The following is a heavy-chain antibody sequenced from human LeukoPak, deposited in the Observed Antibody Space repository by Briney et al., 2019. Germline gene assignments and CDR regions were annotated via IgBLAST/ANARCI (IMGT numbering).Heavy chain of an antibody. CDR1: GFTFSSYS. CDR3: AREAGSSGWYSFDY. D-gene: IGHD6-19*01. V-gene: IGHV3-21*01. J-gene: IGHJ4*02. Sequence: PGGSLRPSCAASGFTFSSYSMNWVRQAPGKGLEWVSSISSSSSYIYYADSVKGRFTISRDNAKNSLYLQMNSLRAEDTAVYYCAREAGSSGWYSFDYWGQGTLVTVSS. CDR2: ISSSSSYI.